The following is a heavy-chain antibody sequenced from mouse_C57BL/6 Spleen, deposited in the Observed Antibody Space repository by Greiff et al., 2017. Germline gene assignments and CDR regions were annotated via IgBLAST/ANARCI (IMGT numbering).Heavy chain of an antibody. Sequence: QVQLQQPGTELVKPGASVKLSCKASGYTFTSYWMHWVKQRPGQGLEWIGNINPSNGGTNYNEKFKSKATLTVDKSSSTAYMQLSSLTSEDSAVYYGARSRSNYPIAYYYAMDYWGQGTSVTVSS. CDR3: ARSRSNYPIAYYYAMDY. CDR1: GYTFTSYW. CDR2: INPSNGGT. V-gene: IGHV1-53*01. D-gene: IGHD2-5*01. J-gene: IGHJ4*01.